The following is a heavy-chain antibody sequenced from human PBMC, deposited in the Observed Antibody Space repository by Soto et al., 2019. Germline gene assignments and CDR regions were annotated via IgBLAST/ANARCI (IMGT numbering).Heavy chain of an antibody. CDR1: GFTFSSYG. CDR3: ARDRGGSGSYYYRFDY. D-gene: IGHD3-10*01. Sequence: PGGSLRLSCAASGFTFSSYGMNWVRQAPGKGLEWVSSISSSSSYIYYADSVKGRFTISRDTAKNSLYLQMNSLSAEDTAVYYCARDRGGSGSYYYRFDYWGQGTLVTVSS. V-gene: IGHV3-21*01. J-gene: IGHJ4*02. CDR2: ISSSSSYI.